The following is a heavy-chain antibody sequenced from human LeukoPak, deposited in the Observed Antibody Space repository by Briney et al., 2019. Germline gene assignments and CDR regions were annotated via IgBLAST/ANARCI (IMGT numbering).Heavy chain of an antibody. D-gene: IGHD6-13*01. Sequence: GASVKVSCKASGYTFTSYAMHWLRQAPGQGLEWMGRIIPILGIANYAQKFQGRVTITADKSTSTAYMELSSLRSEDTAVYYCAREVVEQQLKDYWGQGTLVTVSS. J-gene: IGHJ4*02. CDR3: AREVVEQQLKDY. V-gene: IGHV1-69*04. CDR2: IIPILGIA. CDR1: GYTFTSYA.